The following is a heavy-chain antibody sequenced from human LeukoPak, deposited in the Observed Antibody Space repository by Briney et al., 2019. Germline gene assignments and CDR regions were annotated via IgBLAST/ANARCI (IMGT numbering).Heavy chain of an antibody. V-gene: IGHV3-7*03. CDR1: GFTFSSYW. Sequence: GGSLRLSCAASGFTFSSYWMSWVRQAPGKGLEWVANIKQDGSEKYYVDSVKGRFTISRDNAKNSLYLQMNSLRAEDTALYYCARGQDYYDSSGYPFDYWGQGTLVTVSS. CDR2: IKQDGSEK. D-gene: IGHD3-22*01. CDR3: ARGQDYYDSSGYPFDY. J-gene: IGHJ4*02.